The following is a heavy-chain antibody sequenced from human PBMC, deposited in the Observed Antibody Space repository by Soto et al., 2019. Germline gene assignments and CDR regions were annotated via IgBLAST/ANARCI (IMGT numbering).Heavy chain of an antibody. V-gene: IGHV1-46*01. CDR2: INPSGGST. CDR1: GYTFTSYY. CDR3: ATRHYYDSSGYYYDFDY. J-gene: IGHJ4*02. D-gene: IGHD3-22*01. Sequence: ASVKVSCKASGYTFTSYYMHWVRQAPGQGLEWMGIINPSGGSTSYAQKFQGRVTITRDTSTSTAYMELSSLRSEDTAVYYCATRHYYDSSGYYYDFDYWGQGTLVTVSS.